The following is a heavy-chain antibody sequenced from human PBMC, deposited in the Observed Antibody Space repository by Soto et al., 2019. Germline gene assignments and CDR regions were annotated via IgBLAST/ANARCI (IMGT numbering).Heavy chain of an antibody. D-gene: IGHD6-6*01. CDR3: AKDVEYSSSSAKFDY. CDR1: GFTFDDYA. CDR2: ISWNSGSI. V-gene: IGHV3-9*01. Sequence: EVQLVESGGGLVQPGRSLRLSCAASGFTFDDYAMHWVRQAPGKGLEWVSGISWNSGSIGYVDSVKGRFTISRDNAKNSLYLQMNSLRAEDTALYYCAKDVEYSSSSAKFDYWGQGTLVTVSS. J-gene: IGHJ4*02.